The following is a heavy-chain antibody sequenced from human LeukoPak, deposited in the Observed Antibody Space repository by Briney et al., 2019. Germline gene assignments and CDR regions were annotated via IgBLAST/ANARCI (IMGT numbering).Heavy chain of an antibody. CDR1: GGSISSSSYY. CDR2: IYYSGST. Sequence: PSETLSLTCTVSGGSISSSSYYWGWIRQPPGKGLEWIGSIYYSGSTYYNPSLKSRVTISVDTSKNQFSLKLSSVTAADTAVYYCARHSLNQDFWSGSSLYYFDYWGQGTLVTVSS. D-gene: IGHD3-3*01. CDR3: ARHSLNQDFWSGSSLYYFDY. V-gene: IGHV4-39*01. J-gene: IGHJ4*02.